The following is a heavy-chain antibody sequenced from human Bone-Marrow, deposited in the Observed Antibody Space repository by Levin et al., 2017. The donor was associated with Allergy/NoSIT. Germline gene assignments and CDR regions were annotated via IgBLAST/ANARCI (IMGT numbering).Heavy chain of an antibody. CDR1: GGTFRTHA. CDR2: IIPVFETP. Sequence: GGSLRLSCKASGGTFRTHAFTWVRQAPGQGLEWIGGIIPVFETPNYAQNFEDRVTITADEPTRTAYMELSGLRSEDTAIYYCTRVRREGGYYVWGQGTLVTVSS. J-gene: IGHJ4*02. V-gene: IGHV1-69*01. CDR3: TRVRREGGYYV. D-gene: IGHD3-22*01.